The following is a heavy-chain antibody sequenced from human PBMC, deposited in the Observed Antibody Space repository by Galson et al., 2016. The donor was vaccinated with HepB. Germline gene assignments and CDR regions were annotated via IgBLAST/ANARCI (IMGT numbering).Heavy chain of an antibody. D-gene: IGHD3-10*01. CDR3: ARVPGHSRGAFDY. Sequence: SLRLSCAGSSSIYAMHWVRQAPGKGPEWVAVISYDGSKTNYAESVKGRFTISRDNSKNMVYLQMSSLRVEDTAVYYCARVPGHSRGAFDYWGQGTSVTVSS. V-gene: IGHV3-30*04. J-gene: IGHJ4*02. CDR1: SSIYA. CDR2: ISYDGSKT.